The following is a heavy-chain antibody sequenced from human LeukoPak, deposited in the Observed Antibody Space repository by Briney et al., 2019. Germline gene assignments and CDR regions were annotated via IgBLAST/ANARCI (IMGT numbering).Heavy chain of an antibody. CDR3: ARGYDSSGYYWN. V-gene: IGHV4-34*01. Sequence: SETLSLTCAVYGGSFSGYYWSWIRQPPGKGLEWIGEINHSGSTNYNPSLKSRVTISVDTSKNQFSLKLSSVTAADTAVYYCARGYDSSGYYWNWGQGTPVTVSS. J-gene: IGHJ4*02. CDR2: INHSGST. D-gene: IGHD3-22*01. CDR1: GGSFSGYY.